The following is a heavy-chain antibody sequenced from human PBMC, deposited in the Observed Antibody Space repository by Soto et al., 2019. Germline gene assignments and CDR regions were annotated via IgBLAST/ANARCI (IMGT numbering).Heavy chain of an antibody. V-gene: IGHV3-23*01. CDR1: VFNCSSYA. CDR3: AKDGASGSYPPYYYFGMDV. J-gene: IGHJ6*02. D-gene: IGHD1-26*01. Sequence: GGSLRLSCAASVFNCSSYAMSWFCQAPGKGLEWVSTISGSGGNAYYADSVKGRFSISRDNSKNTLRLQMNSLRADDTAVYYCAKDGASGSYPPYYYFGMDVWGQGTTVTVSS. CDR2: ISGSGGNA.